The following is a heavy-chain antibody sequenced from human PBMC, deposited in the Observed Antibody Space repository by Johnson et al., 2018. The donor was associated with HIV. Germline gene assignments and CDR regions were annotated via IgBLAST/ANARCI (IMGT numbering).Heavy chain of an antibody. J-gene: IGHJ3*02. D-gene: IGHD4-11*01. CDR1: GFTFSNYA. CDR3: AREDYSAFDI. Sequence: VQLVESGGGLVQPGGSLRLSCAASGFTFSNYAMHWVRQAPGKGLEWVSYISSSGSTIYYADSVKGRFTISRDNAKNSVYLQMNSLRAEDTAVYYCAREDYSAFDIWGQGTMVTVSS. V-gene: IGHV3-48*03. CDR2: ISSSGSTI.